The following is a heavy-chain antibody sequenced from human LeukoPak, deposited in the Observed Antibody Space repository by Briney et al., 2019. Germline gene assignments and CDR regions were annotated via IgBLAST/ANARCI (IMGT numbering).Heavy chain of an antibody. CDR3: AGDPIAAAGHNYYYYGMDV. Sequence: PGGSLRLSCAASGFTFSSYSMNWVRQAPGKGLEWVSSISSSSSYIYYADSVKGRFTISRDNAKNSLYLQMNSLRAEDAAVYYCAGDPIAAAGHNYYYYGMDVWGQGTTVTVSS. J-gene: IGHJ6*02. V-gene: IGHV3-21*01. D-gene: IGHD6-13*01. CDR2: ISSSSSYI. CDR1: GFTFSSYS.